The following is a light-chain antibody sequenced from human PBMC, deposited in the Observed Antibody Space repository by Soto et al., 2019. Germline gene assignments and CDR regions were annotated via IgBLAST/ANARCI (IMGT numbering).Light chain of an antibody. CDR1: SSNIGNHY. CDR3: ATWDDSLSGVL. Sequence: QSVLTQSPSVSGAPGQRVTISCSGSSSNIGNHYVYWHQQLPGMAPRLLIYKNTQRPSGIPDRFSGSKSGTSASLAIYGLRSEDEADYDCATWDDSLSGVLFGGGTKVTVL. J-gene: IGLJ3*02. V-gene: IGLV1-47*01. CDR2: KNT.